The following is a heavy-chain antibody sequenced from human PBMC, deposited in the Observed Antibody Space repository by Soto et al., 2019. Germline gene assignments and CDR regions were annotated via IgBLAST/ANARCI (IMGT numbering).Heavy chain of an antibody. D-gene: IGHD4-4*01. CDR3: STLTTVTTLGSNYFYYSMDV. J-gene: IGHJ6*03. Sequence: GASVKVSCKASGYTFTKYAMHWVRQAPGQRLEWMGWINVGNGNTKYSQKFQGRVTITRDTSASTAYMELSSLRSEDTAVYYCSTLTTVTTLGSNYFYYSMDVWGKGTTVTVSS. V-gene: IGHV1-3*01. CDR1: GYTFTKYA. CDR2: INVGNGNT.